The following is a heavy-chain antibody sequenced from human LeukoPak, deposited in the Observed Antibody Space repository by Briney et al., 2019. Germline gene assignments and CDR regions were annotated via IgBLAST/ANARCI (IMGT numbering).Heavy chain of an antibody. Sequence: GASVKVSCKTSGYSFILYGISWVRQAPGQGLEWMGWISAYNGNTNYAQKLQGRVTMTTDTSTSTAYMELRSLRSDDTAVYYCARYYDSSGYYLTYDYYFDYWGQGTLVTVSS. CDR1: GYSFILYG. CDR3: ARYYDSSGYYLTYDYYFDY. J-gene: IGHJ4*02. V-gene: IGHV1-18*01. CDR2: ISAYNGNT. D-gene: IGHD3-22*01.